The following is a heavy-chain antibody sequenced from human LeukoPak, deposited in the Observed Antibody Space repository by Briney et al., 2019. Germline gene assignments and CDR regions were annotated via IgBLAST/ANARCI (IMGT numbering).Heavy chain of an antibody. Sequence: GGSLRLSRAASGFTFSDYGMSWVRQAPGKGLEWVSSISSTGGTTYYADSVKGRFTISRDNSKNTLFLQVNSLRAEDTAIYYCAKNGDRGAYCSGGSCYPYYYYYMDVWGKGTTVTISS. CDR2: ISSTGGTT. CDR1: GFTFSDYG. J-gene: IGHJ6*03. CDR3: AKNGDRGAYCSGGSCYPYYYYYMDV. V-gene: IGHV3-23*01. D-gene: IGHD2-15*01.